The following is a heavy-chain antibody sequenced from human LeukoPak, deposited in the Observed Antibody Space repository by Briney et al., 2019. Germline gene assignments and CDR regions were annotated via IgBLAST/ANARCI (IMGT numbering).Heavy chain of an antibody. J-gene: IGHJ4*02. CDR1: GYTFTSYG. D-gene: IGHD5-18*01. CDR2: ISAYNGNT. CDR3: ARDAGYSYGYGVDY. V-gene: IGHV1-18*01. Sequence: ASVTVPCTASGYTFTSYGISWVRQAPGQGLEWMGWISAYNGNTNYAQKLQGRVTMTTDTSTSTAYMELRSLRSDDTAVYYCARDAGYSYGYGVDYWGQGTLVTVSS.